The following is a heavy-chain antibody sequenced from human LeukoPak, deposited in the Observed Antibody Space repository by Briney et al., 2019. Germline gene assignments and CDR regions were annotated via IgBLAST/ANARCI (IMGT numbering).Heavy chain of an antibody. CDR1: GGSISSYY. V-gene: IGHV4-59*01. Sequence: PSETLSLTCTASGGSISSYYWSWIRQPPGKGLEWIGYVYYSGSTNYNPSLKSRVTISVDTSNNQFSLKLSSVTAADTAVYYCARAGSGYYPFDDWGQGTLVTVSS. J-gene: IGHJ4*02. D-gene: IGHD3-22*01. CDR3: ARAGSGYYPFDD. CDR2: VYYSGST.